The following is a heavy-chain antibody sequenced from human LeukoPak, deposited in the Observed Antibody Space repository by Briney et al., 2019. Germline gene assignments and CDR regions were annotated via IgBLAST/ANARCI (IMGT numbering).Heavy chain of an antibody. Sequence: ASVKVSCKASGYTFTGLYVHWVRQAPGQRPEWMGWSDPNSGGTAYAQKFQGRVTMTRDTSISTAYMELSRLRSDDTAVYYCAREADCGSTSCSNDYWGQGTLVTVS. CDR1: GYTFTGLY. D-gene: IGHD2-2*01. CDR2: SDPNSGGT. CDR3: AREADCGSTSCSNDY. V-gene: IGHV1-2*02. J-gene: IGHJ4*02.